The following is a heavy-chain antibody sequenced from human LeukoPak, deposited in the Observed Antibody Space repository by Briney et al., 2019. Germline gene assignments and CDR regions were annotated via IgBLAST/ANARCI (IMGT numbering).Heavy chain of an antibody. CDR3: ASQGGDPDYFDY. Sequence: SETLSLTCTVSGVPISSSSYYWRWIRRPPGKGLEWIGSIYYSGSTYYNPSLKSRVTISVDTSKNQFSLKLSSVTAADTAVYYCASQGGDPDYFDYWGQGTLVTVSS. J-gene: IGHJ4*02. D-gene: IGHD3-16*01. CDR2: IYYSGST. CDR1: GVPISSSSYY. V-gene: IGHV4-39*07.